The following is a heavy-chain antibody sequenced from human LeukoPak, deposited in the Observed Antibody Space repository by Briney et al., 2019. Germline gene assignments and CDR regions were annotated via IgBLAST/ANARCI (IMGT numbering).Heavy chain of an antibody. D-gene: IGHD3-22*01. CDR3: ARDLKYDSSGHYYYYYYMDV. Sequence: ASVKVSCKASGYTFTGYYMHWVRQAPGQGLEWMGWINPNSGGTNYAQKFQGRVTVTRDTSISTAYMELSRLRSDDTAVYYCARDLKYDSSGHYYYYYYMDVWGKGTTVTISS. J-gene: IGHJ6*03. CDR1: GYTFTGYY. CDR2: INPNSGGT. V-gene: IGHV1-2*02.